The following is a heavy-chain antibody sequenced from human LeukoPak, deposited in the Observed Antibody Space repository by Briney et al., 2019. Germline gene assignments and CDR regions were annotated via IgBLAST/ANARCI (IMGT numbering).Heavy chain of an antibody. D-gene: IGHD6-13*01. V-gene: IGHV3-30-3*01. CDR1: GFTFSSYA. J-gene: IGHJ6*02. CDR2: ISYDGSNK. Sequence: GGSLRLSCAASGFTFSSYAMHWVRQAPGKELEWVAVISYDGSNKYYADSVKGRFTISRDNSKNTLYLQMNSLRAEDTAVYYCVRELYEQQASYYYYGMDVWGQGTTVTVSS. CDR3: VRELYEQQASYYYYGMDV.